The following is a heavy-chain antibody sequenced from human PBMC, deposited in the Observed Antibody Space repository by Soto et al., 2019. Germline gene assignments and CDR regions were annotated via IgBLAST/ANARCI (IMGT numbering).Heavy chain of an antibody. D-gene: IGHD3-22*01. V-gene: IGHV1-69*05. CDR3: ARPYEGGYSSNNHYYYALDV. CDR2: IVPIFGTR. J-gene: IGHJ6*02. CDR1: GGTFSRYS. Sequence: SVKVSCKISGGTFSRYSISWVRQAPGQGLEWMGGIVPIFGTRNYAQKFQDRVTITTDESATTAHMELSNLRSEDTAVYYCARPYEGGYSSNNHYYYALDVWGQGTAVTVSS.